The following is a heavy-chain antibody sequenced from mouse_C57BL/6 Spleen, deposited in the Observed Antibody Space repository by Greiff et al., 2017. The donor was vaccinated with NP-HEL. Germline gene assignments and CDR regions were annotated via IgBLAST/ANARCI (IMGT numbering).Heavy chain of an antibody. J-gene: IGHJ2*01. D-gene: IGHD1-1*01. Sequence: EVKVEESGPGLVKPSQSLSLTCSVTGYSITSGYYWNWIRQFPGNKLEWMGYISYDGSNNYNPSLKNRISITRDTSKNQFFLKLNSVTTEDTATYYCARETDYYGSHYFDYWGQGTTLTVSS. CDR1: GYSITSGYY. CDR3: ARETDYYGSHYFDY. CDR2: ISYDGSN. V-gene: IGHV3-6*01.